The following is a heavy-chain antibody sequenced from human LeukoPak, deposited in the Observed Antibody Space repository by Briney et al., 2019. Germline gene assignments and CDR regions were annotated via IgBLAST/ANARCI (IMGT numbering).Heavy chain of an antibody. CDR2: VYYSGRA. D-gene: IGHD3-9*01. V-gene: IGHV4-39*02. CDR1: GSSVSSINSY. Sequence: SETLSLTCTVSGSSVSSINSYWGWIRQPPGKGLEWIGNVYYSGRANYSPSLKSRVTMSVDTSKNRFSLKMTSVTAADTAVYFCARLRKGRYFDYFFEYWGQGTLVTVSS. CDR3: ARLRKGRYFDYFFEY. J-gene: IGHJ4*02.